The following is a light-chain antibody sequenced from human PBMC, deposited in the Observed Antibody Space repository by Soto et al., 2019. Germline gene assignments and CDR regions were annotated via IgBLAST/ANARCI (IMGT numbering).Light chain of an antibody. Sequence: EIVLTQSPGTLSMSLGDRATLSCRASQIISSSYLAWYQQKPGQAPRLLFYGASNRATGIPDRFGGSGSGTYFTITISGLEPEDFAVYSCQQDGRSPPWTFGQGTKLES. CDR1: QIISSSY. CDR3: QQDGRSPPWT. CDR2: GAS. J-gene: IGKJ1*01. V-gene: IGKV3-20*01.